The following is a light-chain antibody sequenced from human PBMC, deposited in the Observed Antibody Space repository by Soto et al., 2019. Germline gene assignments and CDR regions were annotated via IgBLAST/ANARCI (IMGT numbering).Light chain of an antibody. CDR3: QQYGSSPLT. CDR1: QSLSSSY. J-gene: IGKJ4*01. Sequence: EIVLTQSPCTLSLSPGERATLSCRASQSLSSSYLAWYQQKPGQAPRVLIYGASSRATGIPDRFSGSGSGTDFTLTITRLEPEDFAIYYCQQYGSSPLTFGGGTRVEIK. CDR2: GAS. V-gene: IGKV3-20*01.